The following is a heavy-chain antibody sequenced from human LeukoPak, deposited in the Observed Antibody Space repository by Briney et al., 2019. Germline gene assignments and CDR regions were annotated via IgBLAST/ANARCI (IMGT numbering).Heavy chain of an antibody. CDR3: ARGRGIFVY. J-gene: IGHJ4*02. D-gene: IGHD2-15*01. V-gene: IGHV4-39*01. Sequence: SEALSLTCTVSGGSISSSSYYWGWIRQPPGKGLEWIGSIYYSGSTYYNPSLKSRVTISVDTSKNQFSLKLSSVTAADTAVYYCARGRGIFVYWGQGTLVTVSS. CDR1: GGSISSSSYY. CDR2: IYYSGST.